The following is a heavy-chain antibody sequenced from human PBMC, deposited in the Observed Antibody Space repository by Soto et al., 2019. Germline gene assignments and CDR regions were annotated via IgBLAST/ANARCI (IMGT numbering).Heavy chain of an antibody. V-gene: IGHV3-23*01. Sequence: HPGGSLRLSCAASGFTFSSYAMSWVRQAPGKGLEWVSAISGSGGSTYYADSVKGRFTISRDNSKNTLYLQMNSLRAEDTAVYYCAKDDGPAAQQLVRWTSYGMDVWGQGTTVTVSS. CDR2: ISGSGGST. J-gene: IGHJ6*02. CDR1: GFTFSSYA. D-gene: IGHD6-13*01. CDR3: AKDDGPAAQQLVRWTSYGMDV.